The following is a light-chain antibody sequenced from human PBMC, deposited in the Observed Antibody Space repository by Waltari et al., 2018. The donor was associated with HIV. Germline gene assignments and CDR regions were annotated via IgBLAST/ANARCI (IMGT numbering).Light chain of an antibody. V-gene: IGLV2-14*01. Sequence: QSALTQPASVSGSPGQSITISCTGTSSDVGGYNYVSWYQQHPGKAPKLMIYEVSNRPSGVSNRCSGSKSGNTASLTIAGLQAEDEADYYCSSYTSSSTLLFGGGTKLTVL. CDR2: EVS. CDR3: SSYTSSSTLL. J-gene: IGLJ2*01. CDR1: SSDVGGYNY.